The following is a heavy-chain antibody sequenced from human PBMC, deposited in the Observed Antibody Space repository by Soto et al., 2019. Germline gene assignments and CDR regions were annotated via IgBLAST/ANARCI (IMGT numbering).Heavy chain of an antibody. CDR2: IYYSGST. CDR3: ARSSSSGSYDAFDI. J-gene: IGHJ3*02. CDR1: GGSISSGGYY. V-gene: IGHV4-31*03. Sequence: QVQLQESGPGLVKPSQTLSLTCTVSGGSISSGGYYWSWIRQHPGKGLEWFGYIYYSGSTYYNLSLTSRVTTAVDPSKNQFSLKLSSVTVADTAVYYCARSSSSGSYDAFDIWCQGTMGTVSS. D-gene: IGHD1-26*01.